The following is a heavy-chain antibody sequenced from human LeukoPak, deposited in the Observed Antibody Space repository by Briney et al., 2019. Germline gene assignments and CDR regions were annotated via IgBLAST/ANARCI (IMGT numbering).Heavy chain of an antibody. V-gene: IGHV3-48*01. Sequence: PGGSLRLSCAASGFTFSSYSMNWVRQAPGKGLEWVSYISSSSTIYYADSVKGRFTISRDNAKNSLYLQMNSLRAEDTAVYYCARGSGDRDYYYYYYMDVWGKGTTVTVSS. CDR2: ISSSSTI. J-gene: IGHJ6*03. CDR1: GFTFSSYS. D-gene: IGHD2-21*01. CDR3: ARGSGDRDYYYYYYMDV.